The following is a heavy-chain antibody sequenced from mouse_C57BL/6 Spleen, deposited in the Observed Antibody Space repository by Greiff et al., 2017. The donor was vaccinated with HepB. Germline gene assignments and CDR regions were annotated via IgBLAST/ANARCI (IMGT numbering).Heavy chain of an antibody. V-gene: IGHV1-42*01. J-gene: IGHJ1*03. Sequence: VQLQQSGPELVKPGASVKISCKASGYSFTGYYMNWVKQSPEKSLEWIGEINPSTGGTTYNQKFKAKATLTVDKSSSTAYMQLTSLPSEDTAVYYCARSGRYDCDGYFDVWGTGTTVTVSS. D-gene: IGHD2-4*01. CDR2: INPSTGGT. CDR3: ARSGRYDCDGYFDV. CDR1: GYSFTGYY.